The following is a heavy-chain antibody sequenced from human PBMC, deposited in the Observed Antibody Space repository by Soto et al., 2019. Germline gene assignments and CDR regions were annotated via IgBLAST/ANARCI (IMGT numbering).Heavy chain of an antibody. J-gene: IGHJ6*02. CDR3: ARGGGGYDPYYYYGMDV. V-gene: IGHV4-59*01. CDR1: GGSISSYY. Sequence: SETLSLTCTVSGGSISSYYWSWIRQPPGKGLEWIGYIYYSGSTNYNPSLKSQVTISVDTSKNQFSLKLSSVTAADTAVYYCARGGGGYDPYYYYGMDVWGQGTTVTVSS. D-gene: IGHD5-12*01. CDR2: IYYSGST.